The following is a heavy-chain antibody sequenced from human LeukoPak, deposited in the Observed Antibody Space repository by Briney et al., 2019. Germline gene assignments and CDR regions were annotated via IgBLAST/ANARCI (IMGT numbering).Heavy chain of an antibody. Sequence: SVKVSCKASGGTFSSYAISWVRPAPGQGLEWMGRIIPILGIANYAQKFQGRVTITADKSTSTAYMELSSLRSEDTAVYYCARDPGPLDYWGQGTLVTVSS. CDR3: ARDPGPLDY. CDR2: IIPILGIA. J-gene: IGHJ4*02. V-gene: IGHV1-69*04. CDR1: GGTFSSYA.